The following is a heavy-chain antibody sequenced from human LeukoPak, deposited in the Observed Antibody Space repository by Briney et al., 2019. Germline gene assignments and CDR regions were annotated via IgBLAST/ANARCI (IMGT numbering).Heavy chain of an antibody. Sequence: PGGSLRLSCAASGFTFSSYSMNWVRQAPGKGLEWVSSISSSSSYIYYADSVKGRFTISRDNAKNSLYLKMHSLRAEDTAVYYCARSRWLRDPLSLFDYWGQGTLVTVSS. CDR1: GFTFSSYS. CDR3: ARSRWLRDPLSLFDY. D-gene: IGHD5-12*01. J-gene: IGHJ4*02. V-gene: IGHV3-21*01. CDR2: ISSSSSYI.